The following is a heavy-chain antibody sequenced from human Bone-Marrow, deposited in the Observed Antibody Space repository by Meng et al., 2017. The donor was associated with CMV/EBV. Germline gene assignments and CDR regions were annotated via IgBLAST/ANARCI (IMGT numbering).Heavy chain of an antibody. D-gene: IGHD4-17*01. Sequence: LRLSCAVYGGSFSGYYWSWIRQPPGKGLEWIGEINHSGSTNYNPSLKSRVTISVDTSKNQFSLKLSSVTAADTAVYYCARAFMTTVTDFDYWGQGTLVTVSS. CDR3: ARAFMTTVTDFDY. CDR1: GGSFSGYY. V-gene: IGHV4-34*09. J-gene: IGHJ4*02. CDR2: INHSGST.